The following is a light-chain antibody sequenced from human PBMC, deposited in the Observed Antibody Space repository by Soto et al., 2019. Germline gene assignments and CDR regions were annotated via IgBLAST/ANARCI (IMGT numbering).Light chain of an antibody. CDR2: GNS. CDR3: QSYDSSLSGRVV. Sequence: QSVLTQPPSVSGAPGQRDTISCTGSSSNIGAGYDVHWYQQLPGTAPKLLIYGNSNRPSGVPDRFSGSKSGTSASLAITGLQAEDEADYYCQSYDSSLSGRVVFGGGTKLTVL. J-gene: IGLJ2*01. CDR1: SSNIGAGYD. V-gene: IGLV1-40*01.